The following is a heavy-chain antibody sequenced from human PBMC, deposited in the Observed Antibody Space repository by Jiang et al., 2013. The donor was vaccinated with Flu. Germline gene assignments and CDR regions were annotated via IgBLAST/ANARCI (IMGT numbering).Heavy chain of an antibody. J-gene: IGHJ4*02. CDR1: GFTFSSYW. CDR3: ARDSRAVAGVFDY. V-gene: IGHV3-7*01. Sequence: SGGGLVQPGGSLRLSCAASGFTFSSYWMSWVRQAPGKGLEWVANIKQDGSEKYYVDSVKGRFTISRDNAKNSLYLQMNSLRAEDTAVYYCARDSRAVAGVFDYWGQGTLVTVSS. CDR2: IKQDGSEK. D-gene: IGHD6-19*01.